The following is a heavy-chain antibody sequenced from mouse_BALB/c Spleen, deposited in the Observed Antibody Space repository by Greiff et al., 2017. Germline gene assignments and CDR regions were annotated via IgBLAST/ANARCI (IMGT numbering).Heavy chain of an antibody. Sequence: EVHLVESGGGLVKPGGSLKLSCAASGFTFSSYTMSWVRQTPEKRLEWVATISSGGSYTYYPDSVKGRFTISRDNAKNTLYLQMSSLKSEDTAMYYCTREGGNRYDVGYYAMDYWGQGTSVTVSS. V-gene: IGHV5-6-4*01. CDR1: GFTFSSYT. CDR3: TREGGNRYDVGYYAMDY. D-gene: IGHD2-14*01. J-gene: IGHJ4*01. CDR2: ISSGGSYT.